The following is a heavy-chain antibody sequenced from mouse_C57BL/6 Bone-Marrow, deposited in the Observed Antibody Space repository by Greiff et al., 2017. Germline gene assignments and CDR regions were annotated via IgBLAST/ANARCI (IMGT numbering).Heavy chain of an antibody. CDR3: ARILDWYFDV. J-gene: IGHJ1*03. V-gene: IGHV7-3*01. CDR2: IRNKANGYTT. Sequence: DVKLQESGGGLVQPGGSLSLSCAASGFTFTDYYMSWVRQPPGKALEWLGFIRNKANGYTTEYSASVKGRFTISRDKSQSILYLQMNALRAEDSATYYCARILDWYFDVWGTGTTVTVSS. CDR1: GFTFTDYY.